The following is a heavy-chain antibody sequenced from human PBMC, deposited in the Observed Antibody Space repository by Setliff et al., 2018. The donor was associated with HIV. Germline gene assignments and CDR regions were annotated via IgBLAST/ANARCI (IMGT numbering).Heavy chain of an antibody. CDR1: GYSISSGYY. CDR3: ARRGAYGYDYFDY. CDR2: IFHSAST. J-gene: IGHJ4*02. Sequence: SETLSLTCAVSGYSISSGYYWDWIRQPPGKGLEWFGSIFHSASTNYNPSLKSRVTISIDTSKNQFALKLTSVTAADTAVYYCARRGAYGYDYFDYWGPGMLVTVSS. D-gene: IGHD5-12*01. V-gene: IGHV4-38-2*01.